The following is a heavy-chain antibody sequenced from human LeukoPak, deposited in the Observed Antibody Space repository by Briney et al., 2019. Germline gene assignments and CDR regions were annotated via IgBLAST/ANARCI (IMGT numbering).Heavy chain of an antibody. Sequence: GGSLRLSCTASGITVSSNYMSWVRQAPGKGLEWVSVIYSGGNTYYADSVKGRFTISRDNSKNTVYLQMNSLRAEDTAVYYCATWSSYANFDYWGQGTLVTVSS. CDR2: IYSGGNT. D-gene: IGHD3-16*01. CDR3: ATWSSYANFDY. CDR1: GITVSSNY. V-gene: IGHV3-66*01. J-gene: IGHJ4*02.